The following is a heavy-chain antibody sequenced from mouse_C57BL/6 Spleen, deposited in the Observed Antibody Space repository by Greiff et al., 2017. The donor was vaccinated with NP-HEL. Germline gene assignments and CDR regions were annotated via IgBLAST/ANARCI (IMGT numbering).Heavy chain of an antibody. J-gene: IGHJ3*01. Sequence: VQLQQSGAELVKPGASVKISCKASGYAFSSYWMNWVKQRPGKGLEWIGQIYPGDGDTNYNGKFKGKATLTADKSSSTAYMQLSSLTSDDSACFFCATPQASFSWFAYWGQGTLVTVSA. CDR2: IYPGDGDT. D-gene: IGHD3-2*02. CDR1: GYAFSSYW. V-gene: IGHV1-80*01. CDR3: ATPQASFSWFAY.